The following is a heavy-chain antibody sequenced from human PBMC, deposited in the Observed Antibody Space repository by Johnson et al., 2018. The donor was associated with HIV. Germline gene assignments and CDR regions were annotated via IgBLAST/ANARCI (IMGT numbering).Heavy chain of an antibody. J-gene: IGHJ3*02. Sequence: VQLVESGGGVVRPGGSLRLSCAASGFTFDDYGMSWVRQAPGKGLEWASGINWNGGSTGYADSVEGRFSLSSVKAKNSLYLQMNSLRAEDTALYYFAREGRMDYGAPRAAFDIWGQGTMVTVSS. CDR3: AREGRMDYGAPRAAFDI. CDR2: INWNGGST. V-gene: IGHV3-20*04. CDR1: GFTFDDYG. D-gene: IGHD4-17*01.